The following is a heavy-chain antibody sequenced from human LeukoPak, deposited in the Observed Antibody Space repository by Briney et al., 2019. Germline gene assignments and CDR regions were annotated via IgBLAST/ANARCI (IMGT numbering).Heavy chain of an antibody. J-gene: IGHJ4*02. CDR2: IYPGDSDT. D-gene: IGHD3-3*01. CDR3: ARLFGVDPHYFDY. Sequence: GASLKISWKGSGYSFALYWIGWVRQIRGKVLERMGIIYPGDSDTRYSPSFQGQVTISADKSISTAYLQWRSLKASDTAIYYCARLFGVDPHYFDYWGQGTLVTVSS. CDR1: GYSFALYW. V-gene: IGHV5-51*01.